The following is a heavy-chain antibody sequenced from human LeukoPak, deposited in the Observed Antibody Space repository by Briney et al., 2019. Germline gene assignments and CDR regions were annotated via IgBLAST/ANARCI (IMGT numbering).Heavy chain of an antibody. V-gene: IGHV3-21*01. CDR1: GFTFSSDS. J-gene: IGHJ4*02. D-gene: IGHD3-10*01. Sequence: GESLRLSCAASGFTFSSDSMNWVRQAPGKGLEWVSSISSSSSYIYYADSVKGRFTISRDNAKNSLYLQMNSLRAEDTAVYYCAREVGRGEIDYWGQGTLVTVSS. CDR2: ISSSSSYI. CDR3: AREVGRGEIDY.